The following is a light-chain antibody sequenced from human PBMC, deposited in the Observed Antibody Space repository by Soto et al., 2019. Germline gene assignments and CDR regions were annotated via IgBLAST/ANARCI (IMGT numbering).Light chain of an antibody. CDR2: EVS. Sequence: QSVLTEPACVSVSPGQSITVSCTGTSSDVGAYNYVSWYQQHPGKGPKLIIYEVSNRPSGVSNRFSGSKSGITASLTISGLQAEDEADYSCSSYSSSSTLYVFGTGTKVTVL. V-gene: IGLV2-14*01. CDR3: SSYSSSSTLYV. CDR1: SSDVGAYNY. J-gene: IGLJ1*01.